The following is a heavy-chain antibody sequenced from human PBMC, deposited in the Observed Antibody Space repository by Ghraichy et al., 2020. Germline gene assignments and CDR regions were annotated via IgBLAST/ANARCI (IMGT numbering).Heavy chain of an antibody. CDR1: GFTFSSYA. V-gene: IGHV3-23*01. Sequence: GGSLRLSCAASGFTFSSYAMSWVRQAPGKGLEWVSAISGSGGSTYYADSVKGRFTISRDNSKNTLYLQMNSLRAEDTAVYYCAKDQLMVGAIEGGFDYWGQGTLVTVSS. D-gene: IGHD1-26*01. CDR3: AKDQLMVGAIEGGFDY. J-gene: IGHJ4*02. CDR2: ISGSGGST.